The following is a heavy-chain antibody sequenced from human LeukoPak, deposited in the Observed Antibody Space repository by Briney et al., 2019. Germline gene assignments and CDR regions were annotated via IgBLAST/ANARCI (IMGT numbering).Heavy chain of an antibody. CDR2: IWSDGSNT. D-gene: IGHD4-17*01. J-gene: IGHJ6*02. Sequence: PGRSLSLSCAASGFTLSNYAMHWVRQAPGKGLEWVAVIWSDGSNTYYADSVKGRFTISRDNSKNTLYLQMNSLRAEDTAVYYCAGTTVTTYLDGMDVWGQGTTVTVSS. CDR1: GFTLSNYA. V-gene: IGHV3-33*08. CDR3: AGTTVTTYLDGMDV.